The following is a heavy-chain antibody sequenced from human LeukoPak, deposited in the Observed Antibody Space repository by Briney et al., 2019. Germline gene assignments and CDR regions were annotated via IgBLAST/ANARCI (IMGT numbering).Heavy chain of an antibody. CDR2: ISFDGNDE. J-gene: IGHJ4*02. CDR3: ARDWDGDTGLFDY. Sequence: PGGSLRLSCVASGFTFTNHAMHWVRQAPGKGLEWVSMISFDGNDENYADAAEGRFSISRDNGKNTLYLQMNSLRGEDTAVYYCARDWDGDTGLFDYWGQGTRVTVSS. V-gene: IGHV3-30*04. CDR1: GFTFTNHA. D-gene: IGHD5-18*01.